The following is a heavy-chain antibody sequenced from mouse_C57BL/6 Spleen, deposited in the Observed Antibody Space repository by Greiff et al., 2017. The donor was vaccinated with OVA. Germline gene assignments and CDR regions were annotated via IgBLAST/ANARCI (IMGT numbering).Heavy chain of an antibody. J-gene: IGHJ4*01. CDR1: GFTFSDYY. Sequence: EVKLMESGGGLVQPGGSLKLSCAASGFTFSDYYMYWVRQTPEKRLEWVAYISNGGGSTYYPDTVKGRFTISRDNAKNTLYLQMSRLKSEDTAMYYCARRDWDYAMDYWGQGTSVTVSS. CDR2: ISNGGGST. V-gene: IGHV5-12*01. CDR3: ARRDWDYAMDY.